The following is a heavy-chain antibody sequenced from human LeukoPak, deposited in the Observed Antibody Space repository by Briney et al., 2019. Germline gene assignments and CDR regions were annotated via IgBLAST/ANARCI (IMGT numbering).Heavy chain of an antibody. Sequence: GGSLRLSCAASGFTFSSYGMHWVRQAPGKGLEWVTFIRHDGSNKYYADSVKGRFTISRDNSKSTLYLQMNSLRAEDTAVYYCAKDPRPGYSSGWYNYFDYWGQGTLVTVSS. V-gene: IGHV3-30*02. CDR1: GFTFSSYG. D-gene: IGHD6-19*01. CDR3: AKDPRPGYSSGWYNYFDY. J-gene: IGHJ4*02. CDR2: IRHDGSNK.